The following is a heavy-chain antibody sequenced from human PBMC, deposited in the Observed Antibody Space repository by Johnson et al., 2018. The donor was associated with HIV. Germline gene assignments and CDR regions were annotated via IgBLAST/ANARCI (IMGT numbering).Heavy chain of an antibody. J-gene: IGHJ3*02. CDR1: GFTFSSYA. Sequence: VQLVESGGGVVQPGRSQRLSCAASGFTFSSYAMNWVRQAPGKGLEWVAVISYDGSNKYYADSVKGRFTISRDNSKNTLYLQMNNLRPDDTAVYYCARPTGWLRAFDIWGQGTMVTVSS. D-gene: IGHD2-15*01. V-gene: IGHV3-30-3*01. CDR2: ISYDGSNK. CDR3: ARPTGWLRAFDI.